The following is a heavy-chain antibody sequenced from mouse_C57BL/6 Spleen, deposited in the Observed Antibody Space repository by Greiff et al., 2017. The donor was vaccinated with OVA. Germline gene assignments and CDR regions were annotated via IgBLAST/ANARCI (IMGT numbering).Heavy chain of an antibody. CDR1: GFTFSDYG. V-gene: IGHV5-17*01. CDR2: ISSGSSTI. CDR3: TRNWYFDY. J-gene: IGHJ2*01. Sequence: DVKLVESGGGFVKPGGSLKLSCAASGFTFSDYGMHWVRQAPEKGLEWVAYISSGSSTIYYADTVKGRFTISRDNAKNTLFLQMTSLRSEDTAMFYCTRNWYFDYWGQGTTLTVSS. D-gene: IGHD4-1*01.